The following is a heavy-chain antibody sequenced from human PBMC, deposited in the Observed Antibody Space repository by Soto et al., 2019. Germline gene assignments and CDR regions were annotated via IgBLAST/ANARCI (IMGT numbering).Heavy chain of an antibody. J-gene: IGHJ4*02. CDR3: AKQTVYSSSFDY. Sequence: EVQLLESGGGLVQPGGSLRLSCAASGFTFSSYAMSWVRQAPGKGLEWVSAISGSGGSTYYADSVKGRFTISRDNSKNTPYLQMNSLRAEDTAVYYCAKQTVYSSSFDYWGQGTLVTVSS. V-gene: IGHV3-23*01. CDR1: GFTFSSYA. D-gene: IGHD6-6*01. CDR2: ISGSGGST.